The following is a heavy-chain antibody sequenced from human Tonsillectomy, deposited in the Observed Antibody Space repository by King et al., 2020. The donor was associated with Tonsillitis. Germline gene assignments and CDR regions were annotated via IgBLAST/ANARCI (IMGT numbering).Heavy chain of an antibody. CDR3: ARQREDYNILPGSTSSFDY. D-gene: IGHD3-9*01. Sequence: QLQESGPGLVKPSETLSLICNVSGASISRTNYFWGCIRQPPGKVLEWIGSMYYSGSTHYNPSLKSRVTISIDTSKNQFSLNLSSVTAADTAVYYCARQREDYNILPGSTSSFDYWGQGTLVTVSS. V-gene: IGHV4-39*07. J-gene: IGHJ4*02. CDR2: MYYSGST. CDR1: GASISRTNYF.